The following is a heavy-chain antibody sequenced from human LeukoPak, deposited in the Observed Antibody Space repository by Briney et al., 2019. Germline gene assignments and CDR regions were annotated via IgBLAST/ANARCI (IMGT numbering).Heavy chain of an antibody. CDR1: GYSFTSYW. J-gene: IGHJ4*02. V-gene: IGHV5-51*01. D-gene: IGHD2-2*01. CDR2: IYPGDSDT. CDR3: ARLSSTSPHYFDY. Sequence: GESLQISCKGSGYSFTSYWIGWVRPMPGKGLEWMGIIYPGDSDTRYSPSFQGQVTVSADKSISTAYLQWSSLKASDTAMYYCARLSSTSPHYFDYWGQGTLVTVSS.